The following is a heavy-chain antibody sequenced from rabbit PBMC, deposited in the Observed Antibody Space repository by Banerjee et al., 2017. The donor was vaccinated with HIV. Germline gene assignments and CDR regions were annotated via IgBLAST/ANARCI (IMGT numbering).Heavy chain of an antibody. CDR2: IDTGSSGST. CDR3: ARCDADSYKL. Sequence: EESGGDLVKPEGSLTLTCTASGFSFSSSYWICWVRQAPGKGLEWIACIDTGSSGSTYYASWAKGRFTISKTSSTTVTLQMTSLTAADTATYFCARCDADSYKLWGQGTLVTVS. D-gene: IGHD4-2*01. V-gene: IGHV1S45*01. CDR1: GFSFSSSYW. J-gene: IGHJ4*01.